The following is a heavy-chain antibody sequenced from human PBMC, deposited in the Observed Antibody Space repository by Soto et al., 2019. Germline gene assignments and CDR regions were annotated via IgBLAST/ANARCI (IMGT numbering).Heavy chain of an antibody. CDR2: ISPYNGKT. CDR3: ACATVRSTFCDCCHS. V-gene: IGHV1-18*01. Sequence: QVQLVQSGAEVKKPGASVKVSCKASGYRFMTYDITWVRQAPGQGLEWMGWISPYNGKTHYVQQFQDRLTMTTETSPSTDYMELRGLRSDVTAVYYCACATVRSTFCDCCHSWVPGTLVAVSS. D-gene: IGHD2-2*01. J-gene: IGHJ4*02. CDR1: GYRFMTYD.